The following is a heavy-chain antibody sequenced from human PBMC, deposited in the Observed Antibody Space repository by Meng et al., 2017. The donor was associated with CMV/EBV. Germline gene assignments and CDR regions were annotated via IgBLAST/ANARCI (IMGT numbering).Heavy chain of an antibody. V-gene: IGHV4-30-4*08. CDR3: ARVGRTSCYDY. CDR1: GGSIRSGDYD. CDR2: IYYSGST. J-gene: IGHJ4*02. Sequence: PDMGKPFPSLSPPCTVSGGSIRSGDYDWSWIRQPPGKGLEWIGYIYYSGSTYYNPSLKSRVTMSVDTSKNQFSLKLSSVTAADTAVYYCARVGRTSCYDYWGQGTLVTVSS. D-gene: IGHD2-2*01.